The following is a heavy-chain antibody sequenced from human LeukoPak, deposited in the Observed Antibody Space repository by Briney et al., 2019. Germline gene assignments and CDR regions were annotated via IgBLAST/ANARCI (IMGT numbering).Heavy chain of an antibody. V-gene: IGHV1-18*01. D-gene: IGHD3-10*01. CDR3: ARDSEHYGLGNYYKYYYYMDV. Sequence: GASVKVSYKASGYTFNSYGISWVRQAPGQGLEWMGWISGYNGNTKYAQKLQGRVTMTTDTSTSTAYMELRSLRSDDTAVYYCARDSEHYGLGNYYKYYYYMDVWGKGTTVTISS. J-gene: IGHJ6*03. CDR1: GYTFNSYG. CDR2: ISGYNGNT.